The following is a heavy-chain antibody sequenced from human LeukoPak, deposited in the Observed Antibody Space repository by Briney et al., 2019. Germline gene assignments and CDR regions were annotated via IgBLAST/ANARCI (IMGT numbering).Heavy chain of an antibody. J-gene: IGHJ4*02. CDR2: IIPIFGTA. Sequence: ASVKVSCKASGGTFSSYAISWVRQAPGQGLEWMGGIIPIFGTANYAQKFQGRVTITADESTSTAYMELSSLRSEDTAVYYCASLRVPYGSGSYIHSFDYWGQGTLVTVSS. D-gene: IGHD3-10*01. CDR1: GGTFSSYA. CDR3: ASLRVPYGSGSYIHSFDY. V-gene: IGHV1-69*13.